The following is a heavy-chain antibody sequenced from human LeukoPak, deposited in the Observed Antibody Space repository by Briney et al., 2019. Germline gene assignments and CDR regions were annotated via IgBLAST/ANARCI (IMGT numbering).Heavy chain of an antibody. V-gene: IGHV3-7*01. J-gene: IGHJ4*02. CDR1: GFTFSNYW. D-gene: IGHD3/OR15-3a*01. CDR3: AASASGVDWYY. Sequence: GGSLRLSCAASGFTFSNYWMSWVRQAPGKGLEWVANIKQDGSEKHYVDSVKGRFTISRDNAKNSLYLQMNSLRAEDTAVYYCAASASGVDWYYWGQGTLVTVSS. CDR2: IKQDGSEK.